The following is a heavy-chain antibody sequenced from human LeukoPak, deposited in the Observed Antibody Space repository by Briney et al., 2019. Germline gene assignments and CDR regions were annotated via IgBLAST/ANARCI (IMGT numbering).Heavy chain of an antibody. CDR2: ISGNGGTT. Sequence: GGSLRLSCAASGFTFSSYDMHWVRQAPGKGLEYVSAISGNGGTTYYAYSVKGRFTISRDNSKNTLYLQMGSLRAEDMAVYYCARDGARYSGSYYNDYWGQGTLVTVSS. D-gene: IGHD1-26*01. CDR3: ARDGARYSGSYYNDY. CDR1: GFTFSSYD. V-gene: IGHV3-64*01. J-gene: IGHJ4*02.